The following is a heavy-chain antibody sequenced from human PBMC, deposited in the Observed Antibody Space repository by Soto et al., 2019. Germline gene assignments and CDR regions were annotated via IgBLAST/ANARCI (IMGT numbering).Heavy chain of an antibody. Sequence: GGSLRLSCAASGFTFSSYSMNWVRQAPGKGLEWVSYISSSSSTIYYADSVKGRFTISRDNAKNSLYLQMNSLRDEDTAVYYCARDNQSDYDFWSGYYLGLYYYYYMDVWGKGTTVTVSS. CDR3: ARDNQSDYDFWSGYYLGLYYYYYMDV. J-gene: IGHJ6*03. CDR1: GFTFSSYS. CDR2: ISSSSSTI. V-gene: IGHV3-48*02. D-gene: IGHD3-3*01.